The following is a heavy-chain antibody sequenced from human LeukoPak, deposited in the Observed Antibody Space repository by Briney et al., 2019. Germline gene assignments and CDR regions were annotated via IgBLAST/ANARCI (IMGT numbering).Heavy chain of an antibody. J-gene: IGHJ4*02. V-gene: IGHV3-7*01. Sequence: GGSLRLSCAASVFTFTNYWMSWVRQAPGKGLEWVANIKPDGREKYYVDSVNGRFTISRDNAKNSLYLQINSLRAEDTGVYYCARDYYYGSGSYLKWGQGTLVTVSS. CDR3: ARDYYYGSGSYLK. D-gene: IGHD3-10*01. CDR1: VFTFTNYW. CDR2: IKPDGREK.